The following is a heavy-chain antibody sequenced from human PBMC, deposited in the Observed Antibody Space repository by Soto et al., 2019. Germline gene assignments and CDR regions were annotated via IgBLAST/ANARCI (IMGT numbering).Heavy chain of an antibody. CDR3: ARRTSYDILTAFDP. J-gene: IGHJ5*02. V-gene: IGHV4-31*03. CDR2: IYYSGST. CDR1: GGSISSGGYY. D-gene: IGHD3-9*01. Sequence: QVQLQESGPGLVKPAQTLSLTCTVSGGSISSGGYYWSWIRQHPGKGLEWIGYIYYSGSTYYNPSLKSRVTISVDTSKTQFYRKLSSVTAADTAVYYCARRTSYDILTAFDPWGQGTLVTVSS.